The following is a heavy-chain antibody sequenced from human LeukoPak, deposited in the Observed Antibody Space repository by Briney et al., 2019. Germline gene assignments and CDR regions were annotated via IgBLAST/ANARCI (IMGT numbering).Heavy chain of an antibody. CDR2: ISVSGNT. Sequence: GESLRLSCAASGFTLSSYAMSWVRQGPGKGLEWVSAISVSGNTYHADSVKGRFTISRDSSKNTLYLQMNSLRAGDAAVHYCAKAPVTTCSGAYCYPFDYWSQGTLVTVSS. CDR1: GFTLSSYA. D-gene: IGHD2-15*01. V-gene: IGHV3-23*01. J-gene: IGHJ4*02. CDR3: AKAPVTTCSGAYCYPFDY.